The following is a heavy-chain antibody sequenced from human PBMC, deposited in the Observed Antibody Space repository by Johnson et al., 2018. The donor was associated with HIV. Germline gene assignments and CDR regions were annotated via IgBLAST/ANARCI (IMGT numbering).Heavy chain of an antibody. CDR2: IGTAGDT. Sequence: VQLVESGGGVVQPGRSLRLSCAASGFTFSSYDMHWVRQATGKGLEWVSAIGTAGDTYYPGSVKGRFTISRDNAKNTLYLQMNSLRAGDTAVYYCARSIGKYAFDIWGQGTMVTVSS. V-gene: IGHV3-13*01. CDR3: ARSIGKYAFDI. CDR1: GFTFSSYD. J-gene: IGHJ3*02. D-gene: IGHD3-10*01.